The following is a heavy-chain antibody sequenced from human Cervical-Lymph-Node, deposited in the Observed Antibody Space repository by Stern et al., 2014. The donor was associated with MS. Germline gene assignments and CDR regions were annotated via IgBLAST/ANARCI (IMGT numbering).Heavy chain of an antibody. CDR1: GFTVSRDY. CDR3: ARDTSSPERSDW. V-gene: IGHV3-53*01. Sequence: VQLVVSGGGVIQPGGSLRLFCTASGFTVSRDYMTWVRQAPGKGLEGVSLRTNFGSTFYTDSVKCRFTISRDDSKNTVYLHMTSLRAEDTAMYYCARDTSSPERSDWWGQGTLVTVSS. J-gene: IGHJ4*02. CDR2: RTNFGST. D-gene: IGHD1-1*01.